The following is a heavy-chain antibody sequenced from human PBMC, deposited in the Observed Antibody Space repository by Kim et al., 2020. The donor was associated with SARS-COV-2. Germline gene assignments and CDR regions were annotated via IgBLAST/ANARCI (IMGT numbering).Heavy chain of an antibody. Sequence: TYYADSVKGRFTISRDNSENMVYLQMNSLGAEDTAMYFCARNLGGSSSSGYWGQGTLVTVSS. CDR2: T. D-gene: IGHD6-6*01. J-gene: IGHJ4*02. CDR3: ARNLGGSSSSGY. V-gene: IGHV3-53*01.